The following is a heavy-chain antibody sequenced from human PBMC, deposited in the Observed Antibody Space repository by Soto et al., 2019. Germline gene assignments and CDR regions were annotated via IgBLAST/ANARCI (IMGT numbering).Heavy chain of an antibody. Sequence: PGGSLRLSCAASGFTFSAYAMNWVRQAPGKGLEWVSGVSGSGGKVFYADSVKGRFTISRDNSKNTLYLEMSSLRAEDTAVYSCAKSAANYCSGGTCYSASWGQGTLVTVSS. V-gene: IGHV3-23*01. CDR3: AKSAANYCSGGTCYSAS. D-gene: IGHD2-15*01. CDR1: GFTFSAYA. CDR2: VSGSGGKV. J-gene: IGHJ4*02.